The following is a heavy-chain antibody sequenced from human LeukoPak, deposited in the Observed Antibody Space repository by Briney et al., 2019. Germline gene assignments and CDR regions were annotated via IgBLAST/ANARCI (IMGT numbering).Heavy chain of an antibody. CDR2: IYYSGST. CDR1: GGSISSYY. V-gene: IGHV4-59*12. Sequence: PSETLSLTCTVSGGSISSYYWSWIRQPPGKGLEWIGYIYYSGSTNYNPSLKSRVTISVDTSKNQFSLKLSSVTAADTAVYYCARRGLPEDNWFDPWGQGTLVTVSS. CDR3: ARRGLPEDNWFDP. J-gene: IGHJ5*02. D-gene: IGHD2-15*01.